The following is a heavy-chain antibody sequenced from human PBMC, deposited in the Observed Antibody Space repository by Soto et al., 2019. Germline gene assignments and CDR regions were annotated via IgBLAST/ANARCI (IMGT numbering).Heavy chain of an antibody. CDR1: GFSLSTSGVG. V-gene: IGHV2-5*02. CDR2: IYWDDDK. CDR3: AHKGGRGAAMDV. D-gene: IGHD2-15*01. J-gene: IGHJ6*02. Sequence: QITLKESGPPLVKPTQTLTLTCTFSGFSLSTSGVGVSWIRQPPGKALEWLALIYWDDDKRYSPLLENRVTITKLTSTNEVVLTMTHMDPVDTGTYYCAHKGGRGAAMDVWGQGTTVTVSS.